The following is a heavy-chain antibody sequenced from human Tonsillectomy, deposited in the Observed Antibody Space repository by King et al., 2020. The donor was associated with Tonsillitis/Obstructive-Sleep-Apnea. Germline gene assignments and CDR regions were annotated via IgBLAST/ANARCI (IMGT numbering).Heavy chain of an antibody. CDR3: ARKIHTKYCTNGVCYPGGFDY. D-gene: IGHD2-8*01. V-gene: IGHV4-59*01. CDR1: GGSISSYY. CDR2: IYYSGST. J-gene: IGHJ4*02. Sequence: LQLQESGPGLVKPSETLSLTCTVSGGSISSYYWSWIRQPPGKGLEWIGYIYYSGSTNYNPSLKSRVTISVDTSKNQFSLKLSSVTAADTAVYYCARKIHTKYCTNGVCYPGGFDYWGQGTLVTVSS.